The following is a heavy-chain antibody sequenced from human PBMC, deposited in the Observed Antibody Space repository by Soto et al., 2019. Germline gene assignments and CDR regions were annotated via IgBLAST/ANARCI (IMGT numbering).Heavy chain of an antibody. J-gene: IGHJ4*01. CDR1: GGYIRSGGDY. CDR3: SSGGYYYERSGQTAYDY. V-gene: IGHV4-31*03. D-gene: IGHD3-22*01. CDR2: IYYGGST. Sequence: LTCSVAGGYIRSGGDYWSRIRQHPGKGLEWIGYIYYGGSTYYNPSLKSRATISGDTSKNQFSLKLSSVTAADTAVYYCSSGGYYYERSGQTAYDYWVQGIPVPGSS.